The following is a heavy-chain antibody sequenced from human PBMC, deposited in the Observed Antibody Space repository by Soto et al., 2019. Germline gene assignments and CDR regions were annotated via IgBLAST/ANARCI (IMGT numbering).Heavy chain of an antibody. CDR1: GGSISSYY. J-gene: IGHJ5*02. Sequence: SETLSLTCTVSGGSISSYYWSWIRQPPGKGLEWIGYIYYSGSTNYNPSLKSRVTISVDTSKNQFSLKLSSVTAADTAVYYCARGAPFDPWGQGTLVTVSS. CDR2: IYYSGST. V-gene: IGHV4-59*01. CDR3: ARGAPFDP.